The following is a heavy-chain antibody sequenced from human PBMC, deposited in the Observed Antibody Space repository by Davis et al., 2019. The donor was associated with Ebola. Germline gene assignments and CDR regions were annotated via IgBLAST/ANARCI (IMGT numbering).Heavy chain of an antibody. Sequence: ASVKVSCKASGGTFSSYAISWVRQAPGQGLEWMGWINPNSGGTNYAQKFQGWVTMTRDTSISTAYMELSRLRSDDTAVYYCARDSMVRALDWWGQGTLVTVSS. V-gene: IGHV1-2*04. D-gene: IGHD3-10*01. CDR3: ARDSMVRALDW. CDR2: INPNSGGT. J-gene: IGHJ4*02. CDR1: GGTFSSYA.